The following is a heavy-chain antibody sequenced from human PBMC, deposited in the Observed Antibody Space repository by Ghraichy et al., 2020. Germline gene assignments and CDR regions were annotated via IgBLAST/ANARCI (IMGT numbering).Heavy chain of an antibody. D-gene: IGHD1-26*01. CDR1: GYTFTGYY. J-gene: IGHJ4*02. CDR3: ARGSGSYYVGRKYYFDY. Sequence: ASVKVSCKASGYTFTGYYMHWVRQAPGQGLEWMGWINPNSGGTNYAQKFQGRVTMTRDTSISTAYMELSRLRSDDTAVYYCARGSGSYYVGRKYYFDYWGQGTLVTVSS. CDR2: INPNSGGT. V-gene: IGHV1-2*02.